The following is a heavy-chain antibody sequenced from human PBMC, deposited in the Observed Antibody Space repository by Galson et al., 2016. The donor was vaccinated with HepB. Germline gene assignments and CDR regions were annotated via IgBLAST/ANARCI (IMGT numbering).Heavy chain of an antibody. Sequence: TLSLTCAVSGGFISSGAYSWNWIRQPPGKGLEWIGYIYHSGDTYYTPSLKSRVAISVDKSKNQFSLKLNSLTAADTAVYYCASLSPAIAAATWGQGTLVTVSS. CDR1: GGFISSGAYS. D-gene: IGHD6-13*01. CDR3: ASLSPAIAAAT. V-gene: IGHV4-30-2*01. J-gene: IGHJ5*02. CDR2: IYHSGDT.